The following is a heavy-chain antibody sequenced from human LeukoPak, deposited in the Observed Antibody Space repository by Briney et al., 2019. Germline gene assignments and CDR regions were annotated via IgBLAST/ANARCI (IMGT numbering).Heavy chain of an antibody. Sequence: GGSLRLSCEASGFTFSSYGMHWVRQAPGKGLEWVAVIWYDGSNKYYADSVKGRFTISRDNSKNTLYLQMNSLRAEDTAVYYCARGFGDCSSTSCYGITIFGVDLFDYWGQGTLVTASS. CDR3: ARGFGDCSSTSCYGITIFGVDLFDY. CDR1: GFTFSSYG. J-gene: IGHJ4*02. CDR2: IWYDGSNK. V-gene: IGHV3-33*08. D-gene: IGHD2-2*01.